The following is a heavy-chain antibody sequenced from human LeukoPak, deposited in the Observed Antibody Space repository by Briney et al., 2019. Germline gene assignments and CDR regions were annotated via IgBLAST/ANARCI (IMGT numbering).Heavy chain of an antibody. CDR2: ISSSSSTI. D-gene: IGHD5-24*01. Sequence: GGSLRLSCAASGFTFSNYNMNWVRQAPGKGLEWVSYISSSSSTIYYADSVKGRFTISRDNAKNSVFLQMSSLRPEDTAVYYCAKGEYHQDGIGENRFDNWGQGALVTVSS. CDR1: GFTFSNYN. J-gene: IGHJ4*02. V-gene: IGHV3-48*01. CDR3: AKGEYHQDGIGENRFDN.